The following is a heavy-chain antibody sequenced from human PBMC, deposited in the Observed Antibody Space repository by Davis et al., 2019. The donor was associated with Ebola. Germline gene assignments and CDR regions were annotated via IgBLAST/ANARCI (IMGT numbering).Heavy chain of an antibody. CDR3: ARGGYYLDS. V-gene: IGHV3-48*02. Sequence: GESLKISCAASGFTFTTWSMNWVRQAPGKRLEWISYINIDSSSIMYADSVKGRFTISRNNAKNSVYLQMNGLRDEDTAVYFCARGGYYLDSWGQGTPVTVSS. J-gene: IGHJ4*02. CDR2: INIDSSSI. D-gene: IGHD2-2*01. CDR1: GFTFTTWS.